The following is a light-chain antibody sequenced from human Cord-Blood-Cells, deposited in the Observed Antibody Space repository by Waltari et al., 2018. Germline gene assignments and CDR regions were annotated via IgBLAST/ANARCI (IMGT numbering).Light chain of an antibody. V-gene: IGKV1-39*01. CDR3: QQSYSTPCT. Sequence: DIQMTQSPYSLSASVGDRVTITSRASQSISSYLNWYQQKPAKAPKLLIYAASSLQSGVPSRFSGSGSGTDFTLTISSLQPEDFATYYCQQSYSTPCTFGQGTKVEIK. CDR2: AAS. J-gene: IGKJ1*01. CDR1: QSISSY.